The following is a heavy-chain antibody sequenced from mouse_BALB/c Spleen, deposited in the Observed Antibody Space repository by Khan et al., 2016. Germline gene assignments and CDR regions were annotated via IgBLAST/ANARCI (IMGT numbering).Heavy chain of an antibody. CDR3: ARRVRRRAYDVDY. CDR2: IDPSDSET. Sequence: QVQLKESGAELVRPGASVKLSCKASGFTFTSYWMNWVKQTPGQGLEWLGMIDPSDSETHYNQMFKDTATLTVDKSSSTAYMQLSSLTSEDSAVYYSARRVRRRAYDVDYGGQGTTLTVTS. V-gene: IGHV1-61*01. J-gene: IGHJ2*01. CDR1: GFTFTSYW. D-gene: IGHD2-14*01.